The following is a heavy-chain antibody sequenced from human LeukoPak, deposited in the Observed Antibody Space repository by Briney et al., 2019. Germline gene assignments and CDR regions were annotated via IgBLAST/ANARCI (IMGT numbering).Heavy chain of an antibody. Sequence: GASVKVSCKASGYTFTSYDINGVRQATGQGLEWMGWMNPNSGNTGYAQKFQGRVTITRNTSISTAYMELSSLRSEDTAVYYCARMAKYYDFWSGYYTNYYYMDVWGKGTTVTVSS. CDR2: MNPNSGNT. CDR3: ARMAKYYDFWSGYYTNYYYMDV. V-gene: IGHV1-8*03. D-gene: IGHD3-3*01. J-gene: IGHJ6*03. CDR1: GYTFTSYD.